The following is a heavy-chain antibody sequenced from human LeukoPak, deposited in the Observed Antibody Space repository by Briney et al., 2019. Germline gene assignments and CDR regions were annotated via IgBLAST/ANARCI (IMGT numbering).Heavy chain of an antibody. CDR2: IKHNGDEL. D-gene: IGHD3-16*01. CDR1: GFTFSSYW. J-gene: IGHJ4*02. Sequence: GGSLRLSCAASGFTFSSYWMTWVRQAPGKGLEWVANIKHNGDELNYVDSVEDRFTISRDNAKNSLYLHMTGLRAEDTAVYFCARELRTFDSWGQGTLVTVSS. CDR3: ARELRTFDS. V-gene: IGHV3-7*01.